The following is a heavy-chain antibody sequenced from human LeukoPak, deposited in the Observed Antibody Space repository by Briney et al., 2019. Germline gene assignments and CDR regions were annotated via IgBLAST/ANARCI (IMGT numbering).Heavy chain of an antibody. CDR1: GGSLSGYY. D-gene: IGHD6-6*01. CDR3: ARDLGYCSSSGYFYYMDV. J-gene: IGHJ6*03. Sequence: SETLSLTCAVYGGSLSGYYWNWIRQPPGKGLEWIGEINHSGSTNYNPSLKSRVTISLDTSKNQFSLRLNSVTAADTAIYYCARDLGYCSSSGYFYYMDVWGKGTTVTVSS. V-gene: IGHV4-34*01. CDR2: INHSGST.